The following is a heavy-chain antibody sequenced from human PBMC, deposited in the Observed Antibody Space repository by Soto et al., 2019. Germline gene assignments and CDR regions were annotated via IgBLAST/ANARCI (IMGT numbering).Heavy chain of an antibody. CDR1: GFTFSGSW. J-gene: IGHJ5*02. Sequence: EMQLVESGGGLVRTGGSLRLSCAASGFTFSGSWMAWVRQAPGKGLEWVANIKQDEGEKYYADSVKGRFTISRDNAKNSLYLQMGGPKDEDTTTYYCAKGGGYEYWTVLYPWGQGTLVTVSS. D-gene: IGHD3-3*01. CDR3: AKGGGYEYWTVLYP. CDR2: IKQDEGEK. V-gene: IGHV3-7*01.